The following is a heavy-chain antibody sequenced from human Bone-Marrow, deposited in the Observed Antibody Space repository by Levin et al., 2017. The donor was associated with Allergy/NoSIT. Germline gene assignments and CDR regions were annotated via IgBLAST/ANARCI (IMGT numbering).Heavy chain of an antibody. D-gene: IGHD4-11*01. CDR2: ISSSGSTI. CDR1: GFSFSDYY. CDR3: ARGPSTYSNYVLDYYDGMDV. Sequence: GGSLRLSCAASGFSFSDYYMTWMRQAPGQGLECVSYISSSGSTIFYADSVKGRFTISRDNTKNSLYLQMNSLRVEDTAVYYCARGPSTYSNYVLDYYDGMDVWGQGTTVTVSS. V-gene: IGHV3-11*01. J-gene: IGHJ6*02.